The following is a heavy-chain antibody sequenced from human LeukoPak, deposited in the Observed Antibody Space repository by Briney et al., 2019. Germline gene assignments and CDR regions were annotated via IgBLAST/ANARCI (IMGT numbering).Heavy chain of an antibody. CDR3: AKAATYFYGSVTYDWFES. D-gene: IGHD3-10*01. J-gene: IGHJ5*01. CDR1: GFTFSSYW. CDR2: IESNGLT. Sequence: GGSLKLSCEASGFTFSSYWMHWVRQVPGKGLMWVSRIESNGLTLYADSVRDRFTISRDNGKNTIYLQMNSLRVDDTAIYYCAKAATYFYGSVTYDWFESWGQGTLVTVSS. V-gene: IGHV3-74*01.